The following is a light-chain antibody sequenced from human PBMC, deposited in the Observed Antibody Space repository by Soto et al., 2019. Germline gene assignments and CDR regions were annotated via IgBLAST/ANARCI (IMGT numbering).Light chain of an antibody. CDR1: QSVSSN. CDR2: GAS. J-gene: IGKJ2*01. V-gene: IGKV3-15*01. CDR3: QQYNNWPPYT. Sequence: EIVMTQSPATLSVSPGERATLSCRASQSVSSNLAWYQQKPGQAPRLLIYGASTRATGIPARFSGSGSGTEFTLTISSLRSEDFAVYYSQQYNNWPPYTFGQGTKLEIK.